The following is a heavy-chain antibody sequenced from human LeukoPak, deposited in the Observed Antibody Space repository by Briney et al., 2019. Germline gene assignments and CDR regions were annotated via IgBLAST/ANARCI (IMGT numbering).Heavy chain of an antibody. CDR1: RFTFNRCA. D-gene: IGHD3-3*01. CDR3: AKVGRADDYYFDY. Sequence: GGSLRLSCAASRFTFNRCAMSWVRQAPGKGLEWVSGIRDSGGSTYYADSVKGRFTISRDNSKNTLYLQMNSLRAEDTAVYYCAKVGRADDYYFDYWGQGTLVTVSS. CDR2: IRDSGGST. J-gene: IGHJ4*02. V-gene: IGHV3-23*01.